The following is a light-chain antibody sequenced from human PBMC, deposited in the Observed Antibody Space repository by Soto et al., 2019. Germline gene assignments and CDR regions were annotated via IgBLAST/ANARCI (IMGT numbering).Light chain of an antibody. CDR1: KGISNY. CDR3: QKYKSAPFT. J-gene: IGKJ3*01. V-gene: IGKV1-27*01. Sequence: DIQMTQSPSSLSASVGDRVTITCRASKGISNYLAWDQQKTGKVPKLLIYAASTMQSGVPSRFSGSGSVTDFTLTISSLQPEDVATYYCQKYKSAPFTFGPGTKGDIK. CDR2: AAS.